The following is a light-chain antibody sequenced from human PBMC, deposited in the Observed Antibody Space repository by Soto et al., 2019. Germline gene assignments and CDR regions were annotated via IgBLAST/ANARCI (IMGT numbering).Light chain of an antibody. CDR3: AAWDDSLNGFV. CDR2: SNN. J-gene: IGLJ1*01. V-gene: IGLV1-44*01. CDR1: SSNIGSNT. Sequence: QSVLTQPPSASGTPGQRVTISCSGSSSNIGSNTVNWYQHLPGTAPKLLIYSNNQRPSGVPVRFSGSKSGTSASLAISGLQSDDEADYYCAAWDDSLNGFVFGTGTKLT.